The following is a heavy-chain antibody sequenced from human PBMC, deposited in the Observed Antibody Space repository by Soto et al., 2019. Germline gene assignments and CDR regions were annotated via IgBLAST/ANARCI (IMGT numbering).Heavy chain of an antibody. CDR2: INHSGST. J-gene: IGHJ4*02. CDR1: GGSFSGYY. D-gene: IGHD3-22*01. Sequence: PSETLSLTCAVYGGSFSGYYWSWIRQPPGKGLERIGEINHSGSTNYNPSLKSRVTISVDTSKNQFSLKLSSVTAADTAVYYCARVGLDSSGYYFDYFDYWGQGTLVTVSS. CDR3: ARVGLDSSGYYFDYFDY. V-gene: IGHV4-34*01.